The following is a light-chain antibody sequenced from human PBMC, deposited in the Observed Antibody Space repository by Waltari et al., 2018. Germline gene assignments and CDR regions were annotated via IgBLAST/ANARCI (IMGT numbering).Light chain of an antibody. CDR1: RSDVGAYNL. Sequence: QSALTQPASVSASPGQSIPISCSGTRSDVGAYNLFPWYRQYPGKAPQLIIYDVRTRPSGISDRFSGDKSDNTASLTISGLRAEDEADYYCSSYTLTDTRVFGGGT. V-gene: IGLV2-14*01. CDR2: DVR. J-gene: IGLJ3*02. CDR3: SSYTLTDTRV.